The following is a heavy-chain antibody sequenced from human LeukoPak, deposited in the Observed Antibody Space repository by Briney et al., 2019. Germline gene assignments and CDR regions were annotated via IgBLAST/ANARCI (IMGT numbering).Heavy chain of an antibody. CDR2: IYPGDSDT. J-gene: IGHJ1*01. V-gene: IGHV5-51*01. Sequence: GESLKTSCKGSGYSFSTYWIGWVRQMPGKGLEWMGSIYPGDSDTRYSPSFQGQVTISADKSISTAYLQWSSLKASDTAMYYCARRAEAAEYLHHWGQGTLVTVSS. CDR1: GYSFSTYW. D-gene: IGHD1-14*01. CDR3: ARRAEAAEYLHH.